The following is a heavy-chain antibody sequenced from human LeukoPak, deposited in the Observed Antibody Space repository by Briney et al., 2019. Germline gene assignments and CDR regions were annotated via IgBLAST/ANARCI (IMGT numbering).Heavy chain of an antibody. J-gene: IGHJ4*02. V-gene: IGHV4-39*01. Sequence: SETLSLTCTVSGGSISSSSYYWGWIRRPPGKGLEWIGSIYYSGSTYYNPSLKSRVTISVDTSKNQFSLKLSSVTAADTAVYYCAKGLSQPDYWGQGTLVTVSS. D-gene: IGHD2-2*01. CDR1: GGSISSSSYY. CDR2: IYYSGST. CDR3: AKGLSQPDY.